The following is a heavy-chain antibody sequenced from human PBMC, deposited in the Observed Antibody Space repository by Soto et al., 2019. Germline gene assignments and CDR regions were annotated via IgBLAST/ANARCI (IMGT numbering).Heavy chain of an antibody. Sequence: GGSLRLSCSASRFTFGGYAMSWVRQAPGKGLEWVSGITGNAANTVYADSVKGRFTISRDNSKNALYLQLNSLRAEDTAVYFCAKAARDCGGDCYSSYFDSWGQGALVTVS. V-gene: IGHV3-23*01. CDR2: ITGNAANT. CDR3: AKAARDCGGDCYSSYFDS. J-gene: IGHJ4*02. CDR1: RFTFGGYA. D-gene: IGHD2-21*02.